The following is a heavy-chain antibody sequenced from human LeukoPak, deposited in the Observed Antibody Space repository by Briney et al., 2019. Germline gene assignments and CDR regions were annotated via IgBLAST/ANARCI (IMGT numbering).Heavy chain of an antibody. V-gene: IGHV1-2*02. Sequence: ASVKVSCKASGYTFTDYYMHWVRQAPGQGLEWMGWINPNSGGTNSAQKFLGGVTMTRDTSVSTAYMELSRLRSDDTAVYYCARATPPGEYCGGGRCFSYYFDYWGQGNLVTVSS. J-gene: IGHJ4*02. CDR1: GYTFTDYY. D-gene: IGHD2-15*01. CDR2: INPNSGGT. CDR3: ARATPPGEYCGGGRCFSYYFDY.